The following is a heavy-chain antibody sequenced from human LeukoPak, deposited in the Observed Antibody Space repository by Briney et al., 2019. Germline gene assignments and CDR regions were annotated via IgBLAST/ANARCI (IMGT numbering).Heavy chain of an antibody. Sequence: SETLSLTCSVSGDSISIYYWGWIRQPPGKGLEWIGYIYNSGSTNYNPSLKSRVTISVDTSKNQFSLKMNSVTAADTAVYYCARGQWFRAFWSRGTPVTVSS. J-gene: IGHJ4*02. CDR2: IYNSGST. CDR3: ARGQWFRAF. V-gene: IGHV4-59*12. D-gene: IGHD3-10*01. CDR1: GDSISIYY.